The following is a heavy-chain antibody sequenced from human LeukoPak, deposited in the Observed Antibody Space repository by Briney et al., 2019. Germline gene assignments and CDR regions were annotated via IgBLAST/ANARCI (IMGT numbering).Heavy chain of an antibody. Sequence: SETLSLTCTVSGGSISSYYWSWIRQPPGKGLEWIGYIYYSGSTNYNPSLKSRVTISVDTSKNQFSLKLSSVTAADTAVYYCARDVAATPEFDYWGQGTLVTVSS. D-gene: IGHD2-15*01. CDR1: GGSISSYY. CDR3: ARDVAATPEFDY. J-gene: IGHJ4*02. V-gene: IGHV4-59*01. CDR2: IYYSGST.